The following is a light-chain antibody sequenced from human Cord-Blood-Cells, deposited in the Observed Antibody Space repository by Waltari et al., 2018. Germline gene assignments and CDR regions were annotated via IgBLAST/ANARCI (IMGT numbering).Light chain of an antibody. CDR3: SLYTSSSLYV. CDR1: SSDVGGYNY. V-gene: IGLV2-14*01. CDR2: EVS. J-gene: IGLJ1*01. Sequence: QSALTQPASVSGSPGQSITISCTGTSSDVGGYNYVSWYQQHPGKAPKLMIYEVSNRPSGVSNRFSGSKSGNTASLTISGLQAEDEADYYCSLYTSSSLYVFGTGTKVTVL.